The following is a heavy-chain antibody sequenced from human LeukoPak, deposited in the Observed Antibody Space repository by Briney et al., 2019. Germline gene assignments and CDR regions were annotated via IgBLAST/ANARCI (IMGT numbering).Heavy chain of an antibody. CDR2: IYPGDSDT. J-gene: IGHJ4*02. D-gene: IGHD3-22*01. CDR3: ARQFRDSSGYYSYYFDY. Sequence: GESLKISCKGSGYDFSGYWIVWVRQMPGTGLEWMGIIYPGDSDTRYSPSFQGQVTISADKSISTAYLQWSSLKASDTAMYYCARQFRDSSGYYSYYFDYWGQGTLVTVSS. CDR1: GYDFSGYW. V-gene: IGHV5-51*01.